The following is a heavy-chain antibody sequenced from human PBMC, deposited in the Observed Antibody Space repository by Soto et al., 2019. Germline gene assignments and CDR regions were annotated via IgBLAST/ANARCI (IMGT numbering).Heavy chain of an antibody. D-gene: IGHD2-15*01. J-gene: IGHJ4*02. CDR1: GGTFSSYA. CDR2: IIPIFGTA. Sequence: QVQLVQSGAEVKKPGSSVKVSCKASGGTFSSYAISWVRQAPGQGLEWMGGIIPIFGTANYAQKFQGRVTITADESTSXAYMELSSLRSEDTAVYYCAAQGYCSGGSCHTRDYWGQGTLVTVSS. V-gene: IGHV1-69*12. CDR3: AAQGYCSGGSCHTRDY.